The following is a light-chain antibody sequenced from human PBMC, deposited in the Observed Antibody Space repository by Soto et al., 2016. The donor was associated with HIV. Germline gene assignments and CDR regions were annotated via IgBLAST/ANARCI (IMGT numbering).Light chain of an antibody. Sequence: SYVLTQPPSLSVAPGTTARIDCGGDNIRSKSVHWYQQKAGQAPVLVLYDDSDRPSGIPERFSGSNSGNTATLTISRVEAGDEADYYCQVWDSSSDHYVFGTGTKVTVL. J-gene: IGLJ1*01. CDR1: NIRSKS. CDR3: QVWDSSSDHYV. CDR2: DDS. V-gene: IGLV3-21*03.